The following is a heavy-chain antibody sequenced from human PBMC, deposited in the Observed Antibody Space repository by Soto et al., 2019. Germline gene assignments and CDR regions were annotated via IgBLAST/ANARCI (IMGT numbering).Heavy chain of an antibody. Sequence: EAQLVESGGGLVKPGGSLRVSCVASAFAFSSYSLNWVRQAPGKGLEWVSSITSGSSFIDYADSVKGRFTISRDDAKNSLFLQMSSLRADDTAVYYSARSQRNGAMDVWGQGTTVTVSS. CDR2: ITSGSSFI. V-gene: IGHV3-21*01. CDR1: AFAFSSYS. CDR3: ARSQRNGAMDV. D-gene: IGHD2-8*01. J-gene: IGHJ6*02.